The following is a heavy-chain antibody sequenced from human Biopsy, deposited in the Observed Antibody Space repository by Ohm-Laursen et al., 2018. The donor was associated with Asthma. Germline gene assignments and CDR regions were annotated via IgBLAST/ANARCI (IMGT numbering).Heavy chain of an antibody. Sequence: TLSLTCTVSGGSISSGAYYWRWVRQPPGKGLEWFGYMYYIGSTYYNPSLKSRVAISLDTSKNQFSLKLSSVTAADTAVYFCARRGGVRRYFDYWGQGTLVTVSS. V-gene: IGHV4-30-4*01. CDR1: GGSISSGAYY. D-gene: IGHD3-16*01. CDR3: ARRGGVRRYFDY. J-gene: IGHJ4*02. CDR2: MYYIGST.